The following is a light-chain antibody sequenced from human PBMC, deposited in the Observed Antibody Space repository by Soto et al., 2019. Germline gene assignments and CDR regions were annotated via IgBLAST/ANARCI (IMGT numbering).Light chain of an antibody. V-gene: IGLV3-21*02. CDR1: YIGSKS. J-gene: IGLJ2*01. CDR3: QVWDSSSDHVV. Sequence: SYELTQPPSVSVAPGQTAKITCGGNYIGSKSVHWYQQKPGQAPVLVVYDDNDRPSGIPERISGSNSGNTATLTISWVEAGDEADYYCQVWDSSSDHVVFGGGTQLTVL. CDR2: DDN.